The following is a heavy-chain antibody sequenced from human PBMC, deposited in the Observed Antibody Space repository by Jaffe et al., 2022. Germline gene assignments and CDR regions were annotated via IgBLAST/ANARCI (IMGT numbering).Heavy chain of an antibody. CDR3: ARAELGPEDNDAFDI. CDR1: GFSLSTSGMC. CDR2: IDWDDDK. Sequence: QVTLRESGPALVKPTQTLTLTCTFSGFSLSTSGMCVSWIRQPPGKALEWLALIDWDDDKYYSTSLKTRLTISKDTSKNQVVLTMTNMDPVDTATYYCARAELGPEDNDAFDIWGQGTMVTVSS. V-gene: IGHV2-70*01. J-gene: IGHJ3*02. D-gene: IGHD7-27*01.